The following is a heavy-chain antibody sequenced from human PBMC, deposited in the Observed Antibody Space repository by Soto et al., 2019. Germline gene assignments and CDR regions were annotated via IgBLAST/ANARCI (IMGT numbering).Heavy chain of an antibody. Sequence: VQLVESGGGLMQPGGSLRLSCAASGFSVNSNFMSWVRKAPGKGLEWVSFTPRTGATLYADSVKGRLIVSRDDANNAVYLRLNSLTVDDTAVYYCRAWLLAESFDVWGPGTVVTVSA. J-gene: IGHJ3*01. CDR3: RAWLLAESFDV. CDR2: TPRTGAT. CDR1: GFSVNSNF. V-gene: IGHV3-53*01. D-gene: IGHD2-21*02.